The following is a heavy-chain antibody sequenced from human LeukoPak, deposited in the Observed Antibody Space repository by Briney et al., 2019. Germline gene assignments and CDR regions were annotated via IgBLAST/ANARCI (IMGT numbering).Heavy chain of an antibody. CDR3: ATTPPNNGMDV. J-gene: IGHJ6*02. CDR2: INLKGSAT. D-gene: IGHD2-8*01. CDR1: GYVSYDCY. Sequence: GASVKVSCKASGYVSYDCYLHWVRQAPGQGLEWVGIINLKGSATNVAPKFQGRITLAWDLSTSTVYMEMSSLRSDDSAIYYCATTPPNNGMDVWGQGTTVSVSS. V-gene: IGHV1-46*02.